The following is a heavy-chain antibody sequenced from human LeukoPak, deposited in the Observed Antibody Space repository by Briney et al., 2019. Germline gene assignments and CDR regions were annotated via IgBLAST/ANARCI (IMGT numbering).Heavy chain of an antibody. D-gene: IGHD2-2*01. V-gene: IGHV3-30*18. Sequence: GGSLRLSCAASGFTFSSYGMHWVRQAPGKGLEWVAVISYDGSNKYYADSVKGRFTISRDNSKNTLYLQMNSLRAEDTAVYYCAKDPQRYCSSTSRWDWFDPWGQGTLVTVSS. CDR1: GFTFSSYG. CDR3: AKDPQRYCSSTSRWDWFDP. CDR2: ISYDGSNK. J-gene: IGHJ5*02.